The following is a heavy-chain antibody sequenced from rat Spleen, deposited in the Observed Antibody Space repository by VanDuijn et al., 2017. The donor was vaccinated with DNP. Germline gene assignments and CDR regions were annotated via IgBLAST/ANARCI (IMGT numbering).Heavy chain of an antibody. D-gene: IGHD1-9*01. Sequence: EVQLVESGGGLVQPGRSLKLSCAASGFTFSDYNMAWVRQAPKKGLEGVAAISYDGSSTYYRDSMKGRFTISRDNAKSTLYLQMDSLRSEDTANYYCARQGAYGYNSYNWFAYWGQGTLVTVSS. J-gene: IGHJ3*01. CDR1: GFTFSDYN. CDR2: ISYDGSST. CDR3: ARQGAYGYNSYNWFAY. V-gene: IGHV5-7*01.